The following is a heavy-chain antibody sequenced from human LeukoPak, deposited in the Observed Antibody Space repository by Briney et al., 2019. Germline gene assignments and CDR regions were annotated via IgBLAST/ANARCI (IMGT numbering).Heavy chain of an antibody. J-gene: IGHJ4*02. CDR2: INHSGSA. V-gene: IGHV4-34*01. D-gene: IGHD3-22*01. Sequence: SETLSLTCAVYGGSFSGYYWSWIRQPPGKGLEWIGEINHSGSANYNPSLKSRVTISVDTSKNQFSLKLGSVTAADTAVYYCARGRDSSETRNDYWGQGTLVTVSS. CDR1: GGSFSGYY. CDR3: ARGRDSSETRNDY.